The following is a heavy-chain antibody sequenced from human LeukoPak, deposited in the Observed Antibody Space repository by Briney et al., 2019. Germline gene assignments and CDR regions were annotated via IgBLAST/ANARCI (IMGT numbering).Heavy chain of an antibody. CDR2: IYHSGST. D-gene: IGHD3-22*01. V-gene: IGHV4-4*02. CDR3: AKSQGGYYYDSSGYFDY. Sequence: PSETLSLTCAVSGGSISSSNWWSWVRQPPGQGLEWIGEIYHSGSTNYNPSLKSRVTISVDKSKNQFSLKLSSVTAADTAVYYCAKSQGGYYYDSSGYFDYWGQGTLVTVSS. CDR1: GGSISSSNW. J-gene: IGHJ4*02.